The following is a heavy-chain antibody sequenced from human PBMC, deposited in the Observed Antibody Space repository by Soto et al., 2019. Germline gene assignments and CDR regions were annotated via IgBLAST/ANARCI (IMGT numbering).Heavy chain of an antibody. Sequence: PGGSLRLSCAASGFTFSSYGMHWVRQAPGKGLEWVAVISYDGSNKYYADSVKGRFTISRDNSKNTLYLQMNSLRAEDTAVYYCAKRGSYYGMDVWGQGTTVTVSS. V-gene: IGHV3-30*18. J-gene: IGHJ6*02. CDR2: ISYDGSNK. CDR3: AKRGSYYGMDV. CDR1: GFTFSSYG. D-gene: IGHD2-15*01.